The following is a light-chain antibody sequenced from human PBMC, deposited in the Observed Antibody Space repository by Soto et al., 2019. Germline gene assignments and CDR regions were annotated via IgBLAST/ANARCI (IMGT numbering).Light chain of an antibody. Sequence: EIVLTQSPATLSLSPGERATLSCRASQSVSSSLAWYQQKPGQAPRLLIYGASNGATGIPARFSGTGSGTEFTLTISRLEPEDFAVYYCQQRYNWPLTFGGGTKVEIK. CDR2: GAS. CDR3: QQRYNWPLT. V-gene: IGKV3-11*01. J-gene: IGKJ4*01. CDR1: QSVSSS.